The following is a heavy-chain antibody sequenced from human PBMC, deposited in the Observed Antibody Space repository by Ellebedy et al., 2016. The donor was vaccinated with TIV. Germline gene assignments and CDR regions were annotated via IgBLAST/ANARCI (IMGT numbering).Heavy chain of an antibody. CDR1: GFSLSTSGMC. J-gene: IGHJ5*02. Sequence: SGPTLVKPTQTLTLTCTFSGFSLSTSGMCVSWIRQPPGKALEWLARIDWDDDKYYSPSLRTRLSISKDTSKNQVVLTMTNMDPVDTATYYCARLEIATMKGYFDPWGQGTLVTVSS. V-gene: IGHV2-70*11. CDR3: ARLEIATMKGYFDP. D-gene: IGHD5-24*01. CDR2: IDWDDDK.